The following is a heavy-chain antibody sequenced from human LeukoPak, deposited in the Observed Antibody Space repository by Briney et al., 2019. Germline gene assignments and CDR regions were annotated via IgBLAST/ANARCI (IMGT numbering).Heavy chain of an antibody. CDR2: ISGSGGST. V-gene: IGHV3-23*01. CDR1: GFTFSSYA. D-gene: IGHD6-13*01. CDR3: AKHRSWYTSRSELDP. J-gene: IGHJ5*02. Sequence: QPGGSLRLSCAASGFTFSSYAMSWVRQAPGKGLEWVSAISGSGGSTYYADSVKGRFTISRNNSKNTLYLQMNSLRAEDTAVYYCAKHRSWYTSRSELDPWGQGTLVTVSS.